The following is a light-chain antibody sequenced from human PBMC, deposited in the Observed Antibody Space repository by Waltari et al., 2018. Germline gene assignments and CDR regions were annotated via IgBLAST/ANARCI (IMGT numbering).Light chain of an antibody. CDR3: ASYASSLTGVL. Sequence: QSALTQPASVAGPPGQQITIPCTGTRGQIGSYYRVSCYQHHPDKSPKLIIYEINKRPSGVSNRFSGSKSCHTASLTISGLLAEDEADYYCASYASSLTGVLFGGGTRLTVL. J-gene: IGLJ2*01. CDR1: RGQIGSYYR. CDR2: EIN. V-gene: IGLV2-23*02.